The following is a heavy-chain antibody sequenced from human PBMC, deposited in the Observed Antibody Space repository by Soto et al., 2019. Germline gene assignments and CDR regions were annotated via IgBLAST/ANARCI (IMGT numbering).Heavy chain of an antibody. V-gene: IGHV1-2*02. CDR1: GYTFTDYY. D-gene: IGHD3-10*01. Sequence: ASVKVSCKASGYTFTDYYMHWVRQAPGQGLEWMGWINPNSGATTYAQKFQGRVAMTRDTSDSTVYMELSSLRAEDSAVYYCASGSKDSYPGSRIFDFWGRGTLVTVSS. CDR2: INPNSGAT. J-gene: IGHJ4*01. CDR3: ASGSKDSYPGSRIFDF.